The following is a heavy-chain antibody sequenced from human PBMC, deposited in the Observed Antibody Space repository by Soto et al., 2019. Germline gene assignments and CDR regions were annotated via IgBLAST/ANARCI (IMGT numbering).Heavy chain of an antibody. Sequence: EVQLVESGGGLVKPGGSLRLSCAASGFTFSSYSMNWVRRAPGKGLEWVSSISSSSSYIYYADSVKGRFSISRDNAKNSLYLQMNSLRAEDTAVYYCARYGDYYAFDLWGQGTMVTVSS. J-gene: IGHJ3*01. CDR3: ARYGDYYAFDL. CDR2: ISSSSSYI. V-gene: IGHV3-21*01. CDR1: GFTFSSYS. D-gene: IGHD4-17*01.